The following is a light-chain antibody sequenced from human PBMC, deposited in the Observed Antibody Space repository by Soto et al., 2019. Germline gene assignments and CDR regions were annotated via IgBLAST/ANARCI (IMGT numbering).Light chain of an antibody. V-gene: IGLV2-11*01. CDR3: CSYAGTYTWV. CDR1: SSDVGGYNY. J-gene: IGLJ3*02. Sequence: QSALTQPRSVSGSHGQSVTISCTGTSSDVGGYNYVSWYQQHPGKAPKLMIYDVSQRPSGVPNRFSGSKSDNTASLTISGLQAEDEADYYCCSYAGTYTWVFGGGTKLTVL. CDR2: DVS.